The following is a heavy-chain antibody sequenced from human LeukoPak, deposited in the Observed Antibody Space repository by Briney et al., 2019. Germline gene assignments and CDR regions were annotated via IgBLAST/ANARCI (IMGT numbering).Heavy chain of an antibody. Sequence: GGSLRLSCVASGFTFGNFWMSWVRHSPGRGLEWVANIHPEGDEKYHVESVMGRFTISRDNAESSLFLQMNGLRAEDTAVYYCARGDAFSGDHWGQGTLVTVSS. CDR1: GFTFGNFW. J-gene: IGHJ4*02. CDR2: IHPEGDEK. V-gene: IGHV3-7*04. CDR3: ARGDAFSGDH.